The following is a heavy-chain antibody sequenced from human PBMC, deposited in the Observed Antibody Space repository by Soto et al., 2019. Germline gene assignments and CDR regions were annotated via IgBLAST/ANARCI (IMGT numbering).Heavy chain of an antibody. D-gene: IGHD1-1*01. Sequence: GASVKVSCKASGVTFSSYAISWVRQAPGQGLEWMGGIIPIFGTANYAQKFQGRVTITADESTSTAYMELSSLRSEDTAVYYCASSLVDWNRFDPWGQGTLVTVSS. V-gene: IGHV1-69*13. J-gene: IGHJ5*02. CDR1: GVTFSSYA. CDR2: IIPIFGTA. CDR3: ASSLVDWNRFDP.